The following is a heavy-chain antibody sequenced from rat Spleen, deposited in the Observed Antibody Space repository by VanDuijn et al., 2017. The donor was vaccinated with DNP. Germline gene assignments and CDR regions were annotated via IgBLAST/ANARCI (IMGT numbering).Heavy chain of an antibody. V-gene: IGHV2S12*01. CDR1: GFTFSDYN. CDR3: TRSSVYFGPPFDY. J-gene: IGHJ2*01. CDR2: ISNGGST. D-gene: IGHD1-6*01. Sequence: VQLVESGGGLVQPGRSLKLSCAASGFTFSDYNMAWVRQAPKKGLEWIAAISNGGSTYYNSALKSRLSISRDTSKNQVFLKMNSLQTEDTAIYFCTRSSVYFGPPFDYWGQGVMVTVSS.